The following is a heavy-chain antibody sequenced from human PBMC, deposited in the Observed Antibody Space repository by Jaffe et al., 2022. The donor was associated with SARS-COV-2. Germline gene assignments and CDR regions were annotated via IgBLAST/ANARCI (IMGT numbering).Heavy chain of an antibody. V-gene: IGHV4-39*01. D-gene: IGHD6-6*01. CDR1: GGSISSSSYY. CDR2: IYYSGST. J-gene: IGHJ5*02. Sequence: QLQLQESGPGLVKPSETLSLTCTVSGGSISSSSYYWGWIRQPPGKGLEWIGSIYYSGSTYYNPSLKSRVTISVDTSKNQFSLKLSSVTAADTAVYYCARHRTAARPIWFDPWGQGTLVTVSS. CDR3: ARHRTAARPIWFDP.